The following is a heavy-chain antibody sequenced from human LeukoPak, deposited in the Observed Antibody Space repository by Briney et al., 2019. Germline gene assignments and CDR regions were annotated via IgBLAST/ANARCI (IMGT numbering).Heavy chain of an antibody. J-gene: IGHJ4*02. V-gene: IGHV3-30*18. CDR3: AKSEFPDY. D-gene: IGHD3-10*01. CDR2: ISYDGSNK. Sequence: PGGSLRLSCAASGFTFSSYGMPWVRQAPGKGLEWVAVISYDGSNKYYADSVKGRITISRDNSKNTLYLQMNSLRAEDTAVYYCAKSEFPDYWGQGTLVTVSS. CDR1: GFTFSSYG.